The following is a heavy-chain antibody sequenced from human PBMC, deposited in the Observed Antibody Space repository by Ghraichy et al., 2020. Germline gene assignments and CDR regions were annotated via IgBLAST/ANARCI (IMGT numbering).Heavy chain of an antibody. CDR1: GFTFSSYS. Sequence: GGSLRLSCAASGFTFSSYSMNWVRQAPGKGLEWVSSISSSSSYIYYADSVKGRFTISRDNAKNSLYLQMNSLRAEDTAVYYCARGYYYGSGSYYFTFGFTAHASPKNDYWGQGTLVTVSS. CDR3: ARGYYYGSGSYYFTFGFTAHASPKNDY. D-gene: IGHD3-10*01. J-gene: IGHJ4*02. V-gene: IGHV3-21*01. CDR2: ISSSSSYI.